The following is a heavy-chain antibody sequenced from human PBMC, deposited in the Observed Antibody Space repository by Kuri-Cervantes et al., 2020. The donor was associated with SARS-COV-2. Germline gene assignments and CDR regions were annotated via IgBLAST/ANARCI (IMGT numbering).Heavy chain of an antibody. Sequence: GESLKISCAASGFTFSSYRMRWVRQAPGKGLEWVANIKQDGSEKYYVDSVKGRFTVSRDSAKNSLYLQMKSLRGEDTAVYYCARVAGEGPIYYYYMDVWGKGTTVTVSS. CDR3: ARVAGEGPIYYYYMDV. V-gene: IGHV3-7*04. CDR2: IKQDGSEK. CDR1: GFTFSSYR. J-gene: IGHJ6*03.